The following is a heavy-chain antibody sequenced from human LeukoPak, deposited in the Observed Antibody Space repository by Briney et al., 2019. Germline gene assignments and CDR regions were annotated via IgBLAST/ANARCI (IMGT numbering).Heavy chain of an antibody. D-gene: IGHD1-1*01. Sequence: ASVKVSCKASGYTFTSYGITWVRQAPGQGLEWMGWISGYNANTNYAQKIQGRVTMTTDTSTNTAYMELRSLRSEDTAVYYCARAKNWNDPNDPADYWGQGTLVTVSS. V-gene: IGHV1-18*01. CDR2: ISGYNANT. CDR1: GYTFTSYG. CDR3: ARAKNWNDPNDPADY. J-gene: IGHJ4*02.